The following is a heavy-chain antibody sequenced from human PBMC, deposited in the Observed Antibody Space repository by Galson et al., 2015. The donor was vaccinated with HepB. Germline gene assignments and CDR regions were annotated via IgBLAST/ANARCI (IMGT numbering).Heavy chain of an antibody. Sequence: SLRLSCAASGFTFSSYGMHWVRQAPGKGLEWVAVIWYDGSNKYYADSVKGRFTISRDNSKNTLYLQMNSLRAEDTAVYYCARGSRGWILFGEFLFDYWGQGTLVTVSS. J-gene: IGHJ4*02. CDR2: IWYDGSNK. D-gene: IGHD3-10*01. CDR3: ARGSRGWILFGEFLFDY. V-gene: IGHV3-33*08. CDR1: GFTFSSYG.